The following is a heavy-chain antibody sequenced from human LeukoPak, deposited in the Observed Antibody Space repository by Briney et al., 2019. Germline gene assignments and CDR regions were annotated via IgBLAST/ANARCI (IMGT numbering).Heavy chain of an antibody. CDR1: RFTVSSNY. Sequence: GGSLRLSCAASRFTVSSNYMSWVRQAPGKGLEWVSVIYSGGSTYYADSVKGRFTISRDNSKNTLYLQMNSLRAEDTAVYYCARDYYDSSGYYPDDAFDIWGQGTMVTVSS. J-gene: IGHJ3*02. CDR3: ARDYYDSSGYYPDDAFDI. D-gene: IGHD3-22*01. V-gene: IGHV3-66*01. CDR2: IYSGGST.